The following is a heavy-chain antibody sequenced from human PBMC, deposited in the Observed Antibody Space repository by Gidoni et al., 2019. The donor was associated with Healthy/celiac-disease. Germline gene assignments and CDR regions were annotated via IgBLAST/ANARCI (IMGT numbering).Heavy chain of an antibody. CDR2: ISYAGSNK. J-gene: IGHJ6*02. CDR1: SYA. D-gene: IGHD3-22*01. V-gene: IGHV3-30*18. CDR3: AKEDYYDSSGYPYYYYYYGMDV. Sequence: SYAMHWVRQAPGKGLEWVAVISYAGSNKYYADSANGRFTISRDNSKNTLYLQMNSLRAEDTAVYYCAKEDYYDSSGYPYYYYYYGMDVWGQGTTVTVSS.